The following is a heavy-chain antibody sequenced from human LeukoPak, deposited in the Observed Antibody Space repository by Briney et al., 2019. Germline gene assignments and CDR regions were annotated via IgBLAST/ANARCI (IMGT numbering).Heavy chain of an antibody. J-gene: IGHJ4*02. CDR3: ARDHDGSCPDY. D-gene: IGHD1-26*01. CDR2: ISAYNGNT. V-gene: IGHV1-18*01. Sequence: GASVKVSCNASSYTFTSYGISWVRQAPGQGLEWMGWISAYNGNTKYAQKLQGRVTMTTDTSTSTAYMELRSLRSDDTAVYYCARDHDGSCPDYWGQGTLVTVSS. CDR1: SYTFTSYG.